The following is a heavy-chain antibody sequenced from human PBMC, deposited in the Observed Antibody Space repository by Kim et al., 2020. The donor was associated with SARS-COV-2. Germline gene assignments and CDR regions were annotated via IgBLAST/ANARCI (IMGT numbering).Heavy chain of an antibody. CDR1: GYTFTSYY. CDR3: ARDIGYYYDSSGPPDY. V-gene: IGHV1-46*01. CDR2: INPSGGST. Sequence: ASVKVSCKASGYTFTSYYMHWVRQAPGQGLEWMGIINPSGGSTSYAQKFQGRVTMTRDTSTSTVYMELSSLRSEDTAVYYCARDIGYYYDSSGPPDYWGQGTLVTVSS. D-gene: IGHD3-22*01. J-gene: IGHJ4*02.